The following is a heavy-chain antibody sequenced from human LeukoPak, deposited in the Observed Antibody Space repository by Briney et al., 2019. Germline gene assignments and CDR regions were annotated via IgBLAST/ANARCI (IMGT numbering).Heavy chain of an antibody. V-gene: IGHV3-23*01. CDR2: ISDSGGST. CDR3: AKRGVVIRVILVGFHKEAYYFDS. D-gene: IGHD3-22*01. CDR1: GITLSNYG. J-gene: IGHJ4*02. Sequence: GGSLRLSCAVSGITLSNYGMSWVRQAPGKGLEWVAGISDSGGSTKYADSVKGRFTISRDNPKNTLFLQMNSLRAEDTAVYFCAKRGVVIRVILVGFHKEAYYFDSWGQGALVTVSS.